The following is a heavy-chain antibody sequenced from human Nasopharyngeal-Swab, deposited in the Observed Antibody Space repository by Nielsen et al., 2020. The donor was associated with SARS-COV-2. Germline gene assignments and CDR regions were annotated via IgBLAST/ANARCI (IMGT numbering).Heavy chain of an antibody. J-gene: IGHJ6*02. CDR2: ISGADDST. CDR1: GFIFKNYA. CDR3: AKDRDSGDDSGEYYHYYGMDV. V-gene: IGHV3-23*01. Sequence: GESLKISCSASGFIFKNYAMNCVRQAPGRGLEWVSAISGADDSTKYADSVKGRFTISRDNSKNKLDLQMNSLRAEDTAMYYCAKDRDSGDDSGEYYHYYGMDVWGQGTSVTVS. D-gene: IGHD5-12*01.